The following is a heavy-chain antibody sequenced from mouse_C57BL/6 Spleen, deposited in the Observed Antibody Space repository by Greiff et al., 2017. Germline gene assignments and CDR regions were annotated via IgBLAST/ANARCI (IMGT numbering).Heavy chain of an antibody. Sequence: VQLQQSGPELVKPGDSVKISCKASGYSFTGYFMNWVMQSHGKSLEWIGRINPYNGDTFYNQKFKGKATLTVDKSSSTAHMELRSLTSEDSAVYYCARNGIYYDYDYYAMYYWGQGTSVTVSS. CDR2: INPYNGDT. V-gene: IGHV1-20*01. D-gene: IGHD2-4*01. J-gene: IGHJ4*01. CDR1: GYSFTGYF. CDR3: ARNGIYYDYDYYAMYY.